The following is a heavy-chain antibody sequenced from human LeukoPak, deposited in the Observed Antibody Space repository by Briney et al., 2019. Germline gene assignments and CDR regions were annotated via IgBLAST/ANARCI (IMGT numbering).Heavy chain of an antibody. D-gene: IGHD3-9*01. CDR3: AKCILTGYYKGYMDV. J-gene: IGHJ6*03. CDR2: ISGSGGST. Sequence: GGSLRLSCAASGFTFSSHGMSWVRQAPGKGLEWVSAISGSGGSTYYADSVKGRFTISRDNSKNTLYLQMNSLRAEDTAAYYCAKCILTGYYKGYMDVWGKGTTVTISS. CDR1: GFTFSSHG. V-gene: IGHV3-23*01.